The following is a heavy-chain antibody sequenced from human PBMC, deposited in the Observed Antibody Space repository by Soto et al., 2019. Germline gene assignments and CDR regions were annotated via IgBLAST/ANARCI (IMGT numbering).Heavy chain of an antibody. Sequence: PGGSLRLSCAASGFTLSSYSMNWVRQAPGKGLEWVSSISSSSSYIYYADSVKGRFTISRDNAKNSLYLQMNSLRAEDTAVYYCARVILTGYYYYYGMDVWGQGTTVTVSS. V-gene: IGHV3-21*01. CDR3: ARVILTGYYYYYGMDV. CDR1: GFTLSSYS. J-gene: IGHJ6*02. CDR2: ISSSSSYI. D-gene: IGHD3-9*01.